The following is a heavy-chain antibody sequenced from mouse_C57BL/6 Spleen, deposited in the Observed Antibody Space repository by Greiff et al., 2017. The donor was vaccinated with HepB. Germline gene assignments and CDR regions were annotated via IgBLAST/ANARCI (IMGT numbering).Heavy chain of an antibody. J-gene: IGHJ4*01. Sequence: VQLQQSGPELVKPGASVKISCKASGYSFTGYYMHWVKQSHGNILDWIGYIYPYNGVSSYNQKFKGKATLTVDKSSSTAYMELRSLTSEDSAVYYCARWGLDYYSNYGYAMDSGVKEPQSPSPQ. V-gene: IGHV1-31*01. CDR2: IYPYNGVS. CDR1: GYSFTGYY. CDR3: ARWGLDYYSNYGYAMDS. D-gene: IGHD2-5*01.